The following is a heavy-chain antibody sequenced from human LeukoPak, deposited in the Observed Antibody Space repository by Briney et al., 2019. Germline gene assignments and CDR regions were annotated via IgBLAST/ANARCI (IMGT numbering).Heavy chain of an antibody. D-gene: IGHD6-13*01. CDR3: ARGRSWSRLDP. CDR2: INHSGST. Sequence: SETLSLTCAVYGGSFSGYYWSWIRQPPGKGLEWIGEINHSGSTNYNPSLKSRVTISVDTSKNQFSLKLSSVTAADTAVYYCARGRSWSRLDPRGQGALVTVSS. CDR1: GGSFSGYY. J-gene: IGHJ5*02. V-gene: IGHV4-34*01.